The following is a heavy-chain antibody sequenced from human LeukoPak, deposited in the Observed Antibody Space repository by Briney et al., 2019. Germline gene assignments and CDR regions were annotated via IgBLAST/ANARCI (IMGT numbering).Heavy chain of an antibody. Sequence: SETLSLTCAVYGGSFSGYYWSWIRQPPGKGLEWIGEINHSGSTNYNPSLKSRVTISVDTSKNQFSLKLSSVTAADTAVYYCVRAGSYYNWFDPWGQGTLVTVSS. D-gene: IGHD3-10*01. CDR1: GGSFSGYY. J-gene: IGHJ5*02. CDR3: VRAGSYYNWFDP. V-gene: IGHV4-34*01. CDR2: INHSGST.